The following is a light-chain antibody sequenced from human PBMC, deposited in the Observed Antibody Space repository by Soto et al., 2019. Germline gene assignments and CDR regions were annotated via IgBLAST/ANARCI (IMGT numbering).Light chain of an antibody. CDR2: AVS. V-gene: IGLV2-14*01. CDR3: CSYTNNNTLV. CDR1: SSDVGGYNY. Sequence: QSALTQPASVSGSPGQSIAISCTGTSSDVGGYNYVSWYQQHPGKAPKVLFYAVSNRPSGVSNRFSGSKSDNTASLTISGLQAEDEAEYFCCSYTNNNTLVFGTGTKLTVL. J-gene: IGLJ1*01.